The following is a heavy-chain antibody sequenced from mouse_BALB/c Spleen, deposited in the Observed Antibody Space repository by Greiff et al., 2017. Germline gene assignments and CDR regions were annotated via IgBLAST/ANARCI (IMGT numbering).Heavy chain of an antibody. CDR3: ARDGNYGGFAY. V-gene: IGHV5-6-3*01. CDR2: INSNGGST. CDR1: GFTFSSYG. J-gene: IGHJ3*01. Sequence: DVHLVESGGGLVQPGGSLKLSCAASGFTFSSYGMSWVRQTPDKRLELVATINSNGGSTYYPDSVKGRFTISRDNAKNTLYLQMSSLKSEDTAMYYCARDGNYGGFAYWGQGTLVTVSA. D-gene: IGHD2-1*01.